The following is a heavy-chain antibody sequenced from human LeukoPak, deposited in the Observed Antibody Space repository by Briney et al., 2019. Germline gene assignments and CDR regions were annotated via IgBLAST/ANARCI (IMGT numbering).Heavy chain of an antibody. D-gene: IGHD2-2*01. CDR1: GGSISSYY. Sequence: PSETLSLTCTVSGGSISSYYWSWIRQPAGKGLEWIGRVYTSGSTNYNPSLKSRVTVSVDTSKNQFSLKLNSVTAADTAVYYCASGRGTSCWDYWGQGTLVTVSS. CDR3: ASGRGTSCWDY. CDR2: VYTSGST. V-gene: IGHV4-4*07. J-gene: IGHJ4*02.